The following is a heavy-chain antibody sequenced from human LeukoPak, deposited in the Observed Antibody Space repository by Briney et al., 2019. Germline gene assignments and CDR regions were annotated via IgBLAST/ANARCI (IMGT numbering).Heavy chain of an antibody. J-gene: IGHJ5*02. V-gene: IGHV4-31*03. CDR1: GGSISSGGYY. CDR2: IYYSGST. D-gene: IGHD3-16*01. Sequence: PSQTLSLTCTVSGGSISSGGYYWSWIRQHPGKGLEWIGYIYYSGSTYYNPSLKSRVTISVDTSKNQFSLKLSSVTAAGTAVYYCARDQEGRGGFDPWGQGTLVTVSS. CDR3: ARDQEGRGGFDP.